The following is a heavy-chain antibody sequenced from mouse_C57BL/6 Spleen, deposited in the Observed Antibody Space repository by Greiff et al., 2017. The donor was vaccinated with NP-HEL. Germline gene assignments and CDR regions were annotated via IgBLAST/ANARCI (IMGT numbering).Heavy chain of an antibody. V-gene: IGHV3-1*01. CDR3: ARGDYYGSILFDY. Sequence: EVQLQESGPGMVKPSQSLSLTCTVTGYSITSGYDWHWIRHFPGNKLEWMGYISYSGSTNYNPSLKSRISITHDTSKNHFFLKLNSVTTEDTATYYCARGDYYGSILFDYWGQGTTLTVSS. D-gene: IGHD1-1*01. CDR2: ISYSGST. J-gene: IGHJ2*01. CDR1: GYSITSGYD.